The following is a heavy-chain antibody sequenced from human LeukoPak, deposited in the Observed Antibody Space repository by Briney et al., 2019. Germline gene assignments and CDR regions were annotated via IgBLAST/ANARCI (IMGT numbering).Heavy chain of an antibody. V-gene: IGHV1-2*02. J-gene: IGHJ4*02. D-gene: IGHD6-13*01. CDR3: ARGRTGIAAAGKVLDY. Sequence: GASVKVSCKASGYTFTGYYMHWVRQAPGQGLEWMGWINPNSGGTNYAQKFQGRVTMTRDTSISTAYMELSRLRFDDTAVYYCARGRTGIAAAGKVLDYWGQGTLVTVSS. CDR1: GYTFTGYY. CDR2: INPNSGGT.